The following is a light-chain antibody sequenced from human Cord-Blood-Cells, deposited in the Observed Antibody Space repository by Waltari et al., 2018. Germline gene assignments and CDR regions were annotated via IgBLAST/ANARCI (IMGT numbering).Light chain of an antibody. J-gene: IGKJ3*01. V-gene: IGKV1-39*01. CDR3: QQSYSTPFT. CDR2: GAS. CDR1: QSISSY. Sequence: DLQETQSPSSLSVSVGERVTITCRESQSISSYLHWYQQKPGKAPKLLIYGASSLQSGVPSRFSGSGSGTEFTLTISSLQPEDFATYYCQQSYSTPFTFGPGTKVEIK.